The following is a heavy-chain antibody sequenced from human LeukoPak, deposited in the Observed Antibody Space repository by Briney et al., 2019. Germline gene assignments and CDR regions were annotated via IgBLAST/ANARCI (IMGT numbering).Heavy chain of an antibody. Sequence: SETLSLTCTVSGVSISSSNSYWGWIRQPPGKGLEWIWSIYYSGNTYYNASRKSQVSISIDTSKNQFSLKITSVTAADPAVYYCARQTGSGLFILPGGQGTLVTVSS. CDR2: IYYSGNT. D-gene: IGHD3/OR15-3a*01. CDR3: ARQTGSGLFILP. J-gene: IGHJ4*02. CDR1: GVSISSSNSY. V-gene: IGHV4-39*01.